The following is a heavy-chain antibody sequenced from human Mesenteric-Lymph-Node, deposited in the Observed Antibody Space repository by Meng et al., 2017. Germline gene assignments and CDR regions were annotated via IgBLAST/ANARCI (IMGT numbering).Heavy chain of an antibody. D-gene: IGHD3-10*01. CDR3: VTGDSLNP. J-gene: IGHJ5*02. CDR2: IGIAGDT. V-gene: IGHV3-13*01. CDR1: GFIFSNYG. Sequence: GESLKISCAASGFIFSNYGMHWVRQATGKGLEWVSGIGIAGDTYYPGSVKGRFTISRENARNFLYLQMNSLRAGDTAVYYCVTGDSLNPFGQGTLVTVSS.